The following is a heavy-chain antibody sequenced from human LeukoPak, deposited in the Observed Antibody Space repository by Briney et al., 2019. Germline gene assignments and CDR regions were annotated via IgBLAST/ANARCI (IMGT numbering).Heavy chain of an antibody. D-gene: IGHD1-26*01. CDR3: IKDMGFDLLKDAFEI. CDR1: GFSLDDYA. CDR2: ISWDSGNM. J-gene: IGHJ3*02. V-gene: IGHV3-9*01. Sequence: PGWSLRLSCAAAGFSLDDYAMHWVRQAPGKGLEWVSSISWDSGNMAYADSVKGRFTISRDNVKNSLYLQMNSLRPEDTAFYYCIKDMGFDLLKDAFEIWGQGTLVTVSS.